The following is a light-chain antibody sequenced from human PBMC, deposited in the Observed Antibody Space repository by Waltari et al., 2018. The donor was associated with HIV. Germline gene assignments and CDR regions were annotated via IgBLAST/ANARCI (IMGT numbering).Light chain of an antibody. CDR1: SSTIGAGHN. CDR2: DNI. V-gene: IGLV1-40*01. CDR3: QSYDDSLDGWV. Sequence: QSVLSQPPSVSGAPGQRVTISCTGSSSTIGAGHNVQWFQQVPGTAPKLLIYDNIYRPSGVPDRFSGSKSGTSASLAITGLQAEDESDYYCQSYDDSLDGWVFGGGTKLTVL. J-gene: IGLJ3*02.